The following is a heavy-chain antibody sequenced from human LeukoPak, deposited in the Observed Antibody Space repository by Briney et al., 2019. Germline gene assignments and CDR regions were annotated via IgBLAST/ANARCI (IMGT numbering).Heavy chain of an antibody. V-gene: IGHV1-69*05. CDR2: IIPIFGTA. Sequence: SVKVSCKASGGTFSSYAISWVRQAPGQGLEWMGGIIPIFGTANYAQKLQGRVTMTTDTSTSTAYMELRSLRSDDTAVYYCARDWPGTTYGYYYYGMDVWGQGTTVTVSS. D-gene: IGHD1-7*01. CDR3: ARDWPGTTYGYYYYGMDV. CDR1: GGTFSSYA. J-gene: IGHJ6*02.